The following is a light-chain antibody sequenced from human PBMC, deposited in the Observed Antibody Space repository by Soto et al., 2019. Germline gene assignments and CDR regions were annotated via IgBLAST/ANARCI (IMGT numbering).Light chain of an antibody. CDR1: QSINSN. Sequence: EILMTQSPATLSVSPGESATLSCRASQSINSNLAWYQQKPGQAPRLLIYGASTRATGIPARFSGSGSGTEFTLTISSLQSEDFAVYCCQQYTDWPPTFGQGTKVDI. CDR3: QQYTDWPPT. V-gene: IGKV3-15*01. J-gene: IGKJ1*01. CDR2: GAS.